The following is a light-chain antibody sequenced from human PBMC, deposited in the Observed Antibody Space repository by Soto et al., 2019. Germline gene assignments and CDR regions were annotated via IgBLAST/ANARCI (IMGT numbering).Light chain of an antibody. J-gene: IGLJ1*01. CDR3: CSYAGKSTYV. Sequence: QSALTQPASVSGSPGQSITISCTGTSSDVGGYNYVSWYQHHPGKAPKLMICEGSKRPSGVSNRFSGSKSGNTASLTISGLQAEDEADYYCCSYAGKSTYVFGTGTKVTVL. V-gene: IGLV2-23*01. CDR2: EGS. CDR1: SSDVGGYNY.